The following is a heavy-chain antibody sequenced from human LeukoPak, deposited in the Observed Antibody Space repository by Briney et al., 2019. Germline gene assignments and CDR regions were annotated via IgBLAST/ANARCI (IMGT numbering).Heavy chain of an antibody. CDR3: AKQFLGYKELDI. Sequence: PGGSLRLSCAASGFTFSSYSMNRVRQAPGKGLEWVSAISGSGGSTYYADSVKGRFTISRDNSKNTLYLQMNSLRAEDTAVYYCAKQFLGYKELDIWGQGTMVTVSS. V-gene: IGHV3-23*01. D-gene: IGHD1-1*01. CDR1: GFTFSSYS. J-gene: IGHJ3*02. CDR2: ISGSGGST.